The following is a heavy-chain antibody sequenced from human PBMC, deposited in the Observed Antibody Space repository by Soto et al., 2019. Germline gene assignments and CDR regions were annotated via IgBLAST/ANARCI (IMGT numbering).Heavy chain of an antibody. CDR2: IIPILGIA. J-gene: IGHJ4*02. Sequence: QVQLVQSGAEVKKPGSSVKVSCKASGGTFSSYTISWVRQAPGQGLEWMGRIIPILGIANYAQKFQGRVTITADKSTSTAYMELSSLRSEDTAVYYCAREVGALRSVYWVWGQGTLVTVSS. CDR3: AREVGALRSVYWV. D-gene: IGHD1-26*01. CDR1: GGTFSSYT. V-gene: IGHV1-69*08.